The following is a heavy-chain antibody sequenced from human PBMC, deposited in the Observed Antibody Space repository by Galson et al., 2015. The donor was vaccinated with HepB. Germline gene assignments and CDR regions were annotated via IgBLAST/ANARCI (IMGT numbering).Heavy chain of an antibody. CDR1: GFTFTSSA. J-gene: IGHJ4*02. CDR2: IVVGSGNT. V-gene: IGHV1-58*02. CDR3: AAVLYGSGRRDKYYFDY. Sequence: SVKVSCKASGFTFTSSAMQWVRQARGQRLEWIGWIVVGSGNTNYAQKFQERVTITRDMSTSTAYMELSSLRSEDTAVYYCAAVLYGSGRRDKYYFDYWGQGTLVTVSS. D-gene: IGHD3-10*01.